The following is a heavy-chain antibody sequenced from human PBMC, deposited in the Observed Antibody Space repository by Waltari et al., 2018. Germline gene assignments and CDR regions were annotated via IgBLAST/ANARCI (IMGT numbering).Heavy chain of an antibody. Sequence: QVQLQESGPGLVKPSETLSLTCIVASYCISAGYYWGWIRQTPGQGLDGIGSIHHSGGAYDISPPKGRSTMSIDTSKNQLSLGQRSVTAADTAVYYCAREVAYGDYLGRLDIWGQGTMVTVSS. V-gene: IGHV4-38-2*02. CDR2: IHHSGGA. D-gene: IGHD4-17*01. CDR3: AREVAYGDYLGRLDI. CDR1: SYCISAGYY. J-gene: IGHJ3*02.